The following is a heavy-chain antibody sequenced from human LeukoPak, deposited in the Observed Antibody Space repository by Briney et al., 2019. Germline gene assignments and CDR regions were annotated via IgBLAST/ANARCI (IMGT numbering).Heavy chain of an antibody. CDR2: TTHSGST. Sequence: LRLSCVVSGFGFSESYMTWIRQTPGKGLEWIGETTHSGSTNYNPSLKSRLTISVDTSKNQFSLKLSSVTVADTAVYYCARGGGRYYMDVWDKGITVTVSS. J-gene: IGHJ6*03. CDR3: ARGGGRYYMDV. V-gene: IGHV4-34*01. CDR1: GFGFSESY. D-gene: IGHD3-10*01.